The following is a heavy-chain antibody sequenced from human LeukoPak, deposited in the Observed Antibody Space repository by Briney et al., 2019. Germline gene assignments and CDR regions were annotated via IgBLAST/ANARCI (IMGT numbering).Heavy chain of an antibody. D-gene: IGHD6-13*01. CDR2: IYPGDSDT. Sequence: GEPLKISCKGSGYSFTSYWIGWVRQMPGKGLEWMGIIYPGDSDTRYSPSFQGQVTISADKSISTAYLQWSSLKASDTAMYYCARPPSSTWSYFDYWGQGTLVTVSS. V-gene: IGHV5-51*01. CDR1: GYSFTSYW. CDR3: ARPPSSTWSYFDY. J-gene: IGHJ4*02.